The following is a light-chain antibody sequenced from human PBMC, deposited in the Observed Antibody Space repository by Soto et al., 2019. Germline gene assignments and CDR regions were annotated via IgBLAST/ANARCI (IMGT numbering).Light chain of an antibody. Sequence: DIQMTQSPSSLSASVGDRVTITCRASQGIDTYLAWYQQKPGQVPKLLIYAASTLQSGVPSRFSGSGSGTDFTLTISSLQPEDVATYFCQKYTSAPFTFGPGTKVEIK. J-gene: IGKJ3*01. V-gene: IGKV1-27*01. CDR1: QGIDTY. CDR2: AAS. CDR3: QKYTSAPFT.